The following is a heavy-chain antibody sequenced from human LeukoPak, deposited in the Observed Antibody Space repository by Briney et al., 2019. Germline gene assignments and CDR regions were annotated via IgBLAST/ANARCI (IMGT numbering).Heavy chain of an antibody. CDR3: ARDLVGGWDDSSGYYYGYFDY. D-gene: IGHD3-22*01. J-gene: IGHJ4*02. CDR2: ISYDGNNK. CDR1: GFTFAIYA. Sequence: GRSLRLSCAASGFTFAIYAMHWVRQAPGKGLEWVAVISYDGNNKYYADSVKGRFTISRDNSKNTLYLQMNSLRAEDTAVYYCARDLVGGWDDSSGYYYGYFDYWGQGTLVTDSS. V-gene: IGHV3-30-3*01.